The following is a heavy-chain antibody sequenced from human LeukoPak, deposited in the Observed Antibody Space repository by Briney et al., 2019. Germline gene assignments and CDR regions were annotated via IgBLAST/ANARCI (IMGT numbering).Heavy chain of an antibody. J-gene: IGHJ5*02. D-gene: IGHD2-15*01. CDR3: AAQDVNWFDP. CDR1: GGSISSGGYY. CDR2: IYYSGST. Sequence: SQTLSLSCTVSGGSISSGGYYWSWIRQHPGTGLEWIGYIYYSGSTYYNPSLKSRVTISVDTSKNQFSLKLSSVTAADTAVYYCAAQDVNWFDPWGQGTLVTVSS. V-gene: IGHV4-31*03.